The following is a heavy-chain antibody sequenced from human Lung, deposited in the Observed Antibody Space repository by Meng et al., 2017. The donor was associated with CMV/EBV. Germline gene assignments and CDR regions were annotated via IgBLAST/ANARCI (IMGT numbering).Heavy chain of an antibody. CDR3: ARDRSSSDY. Sequence: KVSCKASGCTFFNYGISWVRQAPGQGLEWMGWISHYSSRTNYAQEFQGRVTITADRSTNTAYMELRSLTSDDSAVYYCARDRSSSDYWGQGTLVTVSS. CDR2: ISHYSSRT. D-gene: IGHD6-6*01. V-gene: IGHV1-18*01. J-gene: IGHJ4*02. CDR1: GCTFFNYG.